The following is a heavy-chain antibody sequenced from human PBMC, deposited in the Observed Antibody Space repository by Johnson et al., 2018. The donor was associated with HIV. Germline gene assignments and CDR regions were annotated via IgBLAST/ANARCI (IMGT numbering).Heavy chain of an antibody. J-gene: IGHJ3*02. Sequence: QVQVVESGGGVVQPGGSRRLSCAAFGFTFSNYGMHWVRLAPGKGLEWVAFIRHDGNNQYYADSVKGRFTISRDNSKNTLDLQMNSLKTEDTAVYYCARDSTPWGGDYVGYGFDIWGQGTMVTVSS. CDR2: IRHDGNNQ. D-gene: IGHD4-17*01. CDR3: ARDSTPWGGDYVGYGFDI. V-gene: IGHV3-30*02. CDR1: GFTFSNYG.